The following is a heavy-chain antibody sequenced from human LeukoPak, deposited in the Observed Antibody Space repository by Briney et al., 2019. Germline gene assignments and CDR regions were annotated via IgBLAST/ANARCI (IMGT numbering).Heavy chain of an antibody. CDR1: GFTFSSYA. D-gene: IGHD4-17*01. CDR3: TTELYGDYLSFDY. V-gene: IGHV3-23*01. CDR2: ISGNGRST. Sequence: GGSLRLSCAASGFTFSSYAIYWVRQAPGKGLEWVSAISGNGRSTYYADSVKGRFTISRDNSKNALYLQMNSLKTEDTAVYYCTTELYGDYLSFDYWGRGTLVTVSS. J-gene: IGHJ4*02.